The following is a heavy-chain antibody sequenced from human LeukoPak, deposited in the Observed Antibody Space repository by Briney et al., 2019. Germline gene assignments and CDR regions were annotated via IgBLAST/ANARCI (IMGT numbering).Heavy chain of an antibody. CDR2: ISSSSSTI. D-gene: IGHD2-2*01. Sequence: GSLRLSCAASGFTFSSYSMNWVRQAPGKGLEWVSYISSSSSTIYYADSVKGRFTISRDNAKNSLYLQMSSLRAEDTAVYYCARVTPRYCSSTSCPKYNWFDPWGQGTLVTVSS. CDR3: ARVTPRYCSSTSCPKYNWFDP. V-gene: IGHV3-48*04. CDR1: GFTFSSYS. J-gene: IGHJ5*02.